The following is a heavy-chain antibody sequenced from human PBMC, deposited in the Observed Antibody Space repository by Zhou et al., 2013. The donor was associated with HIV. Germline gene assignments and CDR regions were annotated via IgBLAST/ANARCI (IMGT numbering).Heavy chain of an antibody. J-gene: IGHJ4*02. CDR3: AKVLTGALVYYYDSSGYYSDY. V-gene: IGHV3-23*01. D-gene: IGHD3-22*01. CDR1: GFTFSSYA. Sequence: EVQLLESGGGLVQPGGSLRLSCAASGFTFSSYAMSWVRQAPGKGLEWVSAISGSGGSTYYADSVKGRFTISRDNSKNTLYLQMNSLRAEDTAVYYCAKVLTGALVYYYDSSGYYSDYWGQGTLVTVSS. CDR2: ISGSGGST.